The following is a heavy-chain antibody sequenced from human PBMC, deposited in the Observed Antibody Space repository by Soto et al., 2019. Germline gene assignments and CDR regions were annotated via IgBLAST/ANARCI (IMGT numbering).Heavy chain of an antibody. D-gene: IGHD2-15*01. CDR1: GYTFTSYY. Sequence: ASVKVSCKASGYTFTSYYMHWVRQAPGQGLEWMGIINPSGGSTSYAQKFQGRVTMTRDTSTSTVYMELSSLRSEDTAVYYCACAARYCSGGSCYYFPIDYWGQGALVTVSS. J-gene: IGHJ4*02. CDR2: INPSGGST. V-gene: IGHV1-46*03. CDR3: ACAARYCSGGSCYYFPIDY.